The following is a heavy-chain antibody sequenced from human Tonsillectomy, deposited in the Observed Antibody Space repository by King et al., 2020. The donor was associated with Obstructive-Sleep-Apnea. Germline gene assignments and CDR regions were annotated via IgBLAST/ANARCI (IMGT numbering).Heavy chain of an antibody. D-gene: IGHD3-9*01. CDR2: ISGSVGST. CDR3: AKMSPHILTGYSH. J-gene: IGHJ4*02. CDR1: GFTFSSYA. Sequence: VQLVESGGGLEQPGGSLRLSCAASGFTFSSYAMSWVRQVPGKGLEWVSSISGSVGSTNYADSLKGRFTISRDNSKNTLYLQMNSLRAEDTAVYYCAKMSPHILTGYSHWGQGTLVTVSS. V-gene: IGHV3-23*04.